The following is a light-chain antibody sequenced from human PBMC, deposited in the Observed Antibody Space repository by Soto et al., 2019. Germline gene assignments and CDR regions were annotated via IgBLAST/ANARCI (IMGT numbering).Light chain of an antibody. CDR1: QSVSSS. J-gene: IGKJ1*01. Sequence: IVMTQSPATLSLSPGERATLSCRASQSVSSSLAWYQQKPGQSPSLLIFGASIRATGIPARFSGSGSGTEFTLTIGSLQSEDCELYYCQQYNNWPGTFGQGTKVDIK. CDR2: GAS. V-gene: IGKV3-15*01. CDR3: QQYNNWPGT.